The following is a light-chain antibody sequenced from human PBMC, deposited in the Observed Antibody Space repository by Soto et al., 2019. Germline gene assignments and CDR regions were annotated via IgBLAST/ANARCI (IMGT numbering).Light chain of an antibody. Sequence: EIVMTQSPATLSVSPGERATLSCRASQSVSSNLAWYQQKPGQAPRLLIYGASTRATGIPARFSGSGSRTDSTLTISSLPSEDFAVYYCQQYNNCPPLTFGGGTKVEIK. CDR1: QSVSSN. CDR3: QQYNNCPPLT. J-gene: IGKJ4*01. V-gene: IGKV3-15*01. CDR2: GAS.